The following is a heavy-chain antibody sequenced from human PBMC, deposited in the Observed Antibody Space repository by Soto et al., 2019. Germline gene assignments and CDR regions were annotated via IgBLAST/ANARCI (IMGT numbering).Heavy chain of an antibody. CDR1: GFTFSSYG. D-gene: IGHD2-15*01. CDR2: ISYDGSNK. CDR3: AKDGVVAATRD. Sequence: ESGGGVVQPGRSLRLSCAASGFTFSSYGMHWVRQAPGKGLEWVAVISYDGSNKYYADSVKGRFTISRDNSKNTLYLQMNSLRAEDTAVYYCAKDGVVAATRDWGQGTLVTVSS. V-gene: IGHV3-30*18. J-gene: IGHJ4*02.